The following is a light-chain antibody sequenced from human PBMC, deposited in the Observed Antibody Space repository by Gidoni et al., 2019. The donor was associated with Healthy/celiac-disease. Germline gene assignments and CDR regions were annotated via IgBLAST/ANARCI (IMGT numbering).Light chain of an antibody. J-gene: IGLJ3*02. V-gene: IGLV3-19*01. CDR2: GKN. CDR3: ISRDSSGNHWV. CDR1: SLRSYY. Sequence: SSELTQDPAVAVALGQTVRITCPGDSLRSYYASWYQQKPGQAPVLVIYGKNNRPSGIPDRFSGSSSGNTASLTITGAQAEDEADYYCISRDSSGNHWVFGGGTKLTVL.